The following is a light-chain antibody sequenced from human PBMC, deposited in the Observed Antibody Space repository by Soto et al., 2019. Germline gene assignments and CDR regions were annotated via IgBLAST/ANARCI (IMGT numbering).Light chain of an antibody. CDR2: DVS. J-gene: IGLJ1*01. CDR3: SSFTTSSTYV. V-gene: IGLV2-18*02. Sequence: QSALTQPPSVSGSPGQSVAISCTGTSSDVGSYNRVSWYQQPPGSAPKLMIYDVSNRPSGVPDRFSGSKSGHTASLTISGLQAEDEADYYCSSFTTSSTYVFGTGTQLTVL. CDR1: SSDVGSYNR.